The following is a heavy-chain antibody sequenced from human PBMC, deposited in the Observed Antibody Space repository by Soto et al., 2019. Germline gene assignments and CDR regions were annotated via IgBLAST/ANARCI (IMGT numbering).Heavy chain of an antibody. V-gene: IGHV3-11*01. CDR1: EFTFSDYY. CDR3: ARDGWYSSDY. J-gene: IGHJ4*02. CDR2: ISTSGRTI. D-gene: IGHD6-13*01. Sequence: PGGSLRLSCEASEFTFSDYYMSWIRQAPGKGLEWVSCISTSGRTIYYADSVKGRFTISRDNAKNSLYLQMSSLRAEDTAVYYCARDGWYSSDYWGQGTLVTVSS.